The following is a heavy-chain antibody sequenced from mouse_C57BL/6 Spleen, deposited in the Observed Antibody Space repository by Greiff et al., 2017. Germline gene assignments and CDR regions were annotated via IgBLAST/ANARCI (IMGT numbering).Heavy chain of an antibody. V-gene: IGHV5-17*01. CDR3: AREAWFAY. Sequence: DVKLVESGGGLVKPGGSLKLSCAASGFTFSDYGMHWVRQAPEKGLEWVAYISSGSSTIYYADTVKGRFTISRDNAKNTLFLQRTSLRSEDTAMYYCAREAWFAYWGQGTLVTVSA. J-gene: IGHJ3*01. CDR1: GFTFSDYG. CDR2: ISSGSSTI.